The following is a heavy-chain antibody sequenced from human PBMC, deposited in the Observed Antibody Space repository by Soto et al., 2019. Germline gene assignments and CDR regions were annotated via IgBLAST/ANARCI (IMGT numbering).Heavy chain of an antibody. D-gene: IGHD7-27*01. V-gene: IGHV1-2*04. CDR2: INPNSGGT. CDR1: GYTFTGYY. CDR3: ARDLWGDAFDI. Sequence: ASVKVCCKASGYTFTGYYMQWVRQAPGQGLEWMGWINPNSGGTNYAQKFQGWVTMTRDTSISTAYMELSRLRSDDTAVYYCARDLWGDAFDIWGQGTMVTVSS. J-gene: IGHJ3*02.